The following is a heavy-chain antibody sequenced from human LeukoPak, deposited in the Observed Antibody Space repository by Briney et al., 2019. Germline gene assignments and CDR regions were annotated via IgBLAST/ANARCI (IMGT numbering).Heavy chain of an antibody. CDR2: IYYSGST. Sequence: PSETLSLTCTVSGVSSSSYYWSWIRQPPGKGLEWIGYIYYSGSTNYNPSLKSRVTISVDTSKNQFSLKLRSVTAADTAVYYCARGATHWYFDLWGRGTLVTVSS. J-gene: IGHJ2*01. CDR3: ARGATHWYFDL. CDR1: GVSSSSYY. D-gene: IGHD2-15*01. V-gene: IGHV4-59*01.